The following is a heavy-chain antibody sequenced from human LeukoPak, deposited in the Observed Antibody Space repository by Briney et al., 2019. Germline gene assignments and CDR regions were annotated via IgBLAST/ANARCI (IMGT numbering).Heavy chain of an antibody. CDR1: GYTFTSYY. Sequence: ASVKLSCKTSGYTFTSYYIYWVRQAPRQGLEWMGIFNPSTGNTDYAQKFPGRVTMTADTSTSTVYMQLSGLRSGDTAVYYCARSIPSLNCFDYWGQGTLVTVSS. CDR3: ARSIPSLNCFDY. J-gene: IGHJ4*02. CDR2: FNPSTGNT. D-gene: IGHD2-21*01. V-gene: IGHV1-46*01.